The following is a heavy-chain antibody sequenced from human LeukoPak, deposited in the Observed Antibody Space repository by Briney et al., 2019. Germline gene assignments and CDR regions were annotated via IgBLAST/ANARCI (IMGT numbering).Heavy chain of an antibody. Sequence: GGSLRLSCAASGFTFSSYSMNWVRQAPGKGLEWVSSISSSSSYIYYADSVKGRFTISRDNSKNTLYLQINSLRAEDTAVYYCAKGHYDGTGYYYFDYWGQGTLVTVSS. CDR1: GFTFSSYS. J-gene: IGHJ4*02. V-gene: IGHV3-21*04. CDR3: AKGHYDGTGYYYFDY. CDR2: ISSSSSYI. D-gene: IGHD3-22*01.